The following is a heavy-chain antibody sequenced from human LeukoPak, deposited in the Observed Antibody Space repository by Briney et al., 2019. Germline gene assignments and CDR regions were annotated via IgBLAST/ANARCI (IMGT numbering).Heavy chain of an antibody. CDR2: ISGSGGST. D-gene: IGHD6-13*01. V-gene: IGHV3-23*01. CDR1: GFTFSSYA. Sequence: GGSLRLSCAASGFTFSSYAMSWVRQAPGKGLEWVSAISGSGGSTYYADSVKGRFTISRDNSKHTLYLQMNSLRAEDRAVYYCAQALYSSSWQLGYFDYWGQGTLVTVSS. CDR3: AQALYSSSWQLGYFDY. J-gene: IGHJ4*02.